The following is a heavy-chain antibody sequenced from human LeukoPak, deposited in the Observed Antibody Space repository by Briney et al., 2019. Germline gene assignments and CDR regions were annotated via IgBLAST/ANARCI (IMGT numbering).Heavy chain of an antibody. J-gene: IGHJ6*03. CDR3: AKDGDYYYMDV. D-gene: IGHD3-16*01. CDR1: GFTFSSYN. CDR2: ISSSRIYI. Sequence: GGSLRLSCAGSGFTFSSYNINWVRQAPGKGLEWVSSISSSRIYIYYADSVKGRFTISRDNAKNSLFLQMNSLRAEDTAVYYCAKDGDYYYMDVWGKGTTVTVSS. V-gene: IGHV3-21*01.